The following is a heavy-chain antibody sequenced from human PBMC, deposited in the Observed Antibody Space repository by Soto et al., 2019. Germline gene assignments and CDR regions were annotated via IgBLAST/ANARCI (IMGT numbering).Heavy chain of an antibody. CDR2: ISSSGSTI. J-gene: IGHJ3*02. D-gene: IGHD2-15*01. Sequence: QVQLVESGGGLVKPGGSLRLSCAASGFTFSDYYMSWIRQAPGKGLEWVSYISSSGSTIYYEDSLKGRFTIPGDNAKNSLYLQINSLRAEDTAVYYCARAEGGDIVVVVAAINAFDIWGQGTMVTVSS. CDR3: ARAEGGDIVVVVAAINAFDI. V-gene: IGHV3-11*01. CDR1: GFTFSDYY.